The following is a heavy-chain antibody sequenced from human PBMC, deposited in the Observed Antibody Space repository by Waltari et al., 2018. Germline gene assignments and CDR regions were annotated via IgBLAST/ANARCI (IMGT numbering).Heavy chain of an antibody. V-gene: IGHV3-30-3*01. D-gene: IGHD5-18*01. CDR2: ISYDGSNK. Sequence: QVQLVESGGGVVQPGRSLGLSCAASGFTFSSYAMHWVRQAPGKGLEWVAVISYDGSNKYYADSVKGRFTISRDNSKNTLYLQMNSLRAEDTAVYYCARDHTAMGGGNWFDPWDQGTLVTVSS. J-gene: IGHJ5*02. CDR1: GFTFSSYA. CDR3: ARDHTAMGGGNWFDP.